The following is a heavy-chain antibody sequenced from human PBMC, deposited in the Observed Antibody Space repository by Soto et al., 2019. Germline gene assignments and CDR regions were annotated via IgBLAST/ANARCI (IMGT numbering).Heavy chain of an antibody. CDR2: ISGSGGNT. Sequence: EVQLLESGGGLVQPGGSLRLSCAASGFTFSSYAMSWVRQAPGKGLEWVSAISGSGGNTYYADSVKGRFTISRDKSKHTLSLQLSSLRAGDTGLYYCAKDPRDCSSTSCYDYWGQGTLVSVSS. J-gene: IGHJ4*02. D-gene: IGHD2-2*01. CDR3: AKDPRDCSSTSCYDY. CDR1: GFTFSSYA. V-gene: IGHV3-23*01.